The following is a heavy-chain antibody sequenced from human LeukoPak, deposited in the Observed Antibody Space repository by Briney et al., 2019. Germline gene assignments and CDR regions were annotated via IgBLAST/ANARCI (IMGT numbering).Heavy chain of an antibody. CDR1: GFTFDDYA. Sequence: PGGSLRLSCAASGFTFDDYAMHGVGEGRGKSVECVFLINEHGDLAYYGDSVRHRFTVSRDNAKNSLYLQMNSLTTEDTALYYCAKARWEPNFDYWGQGTLVTVSS. CDR3: AKARWEPNFDY. J-gene: IGHJ4*02. V-gene: IGHV3-43*02. CDR2: INEHGDLA. D-gene: IGHD1-26*01.